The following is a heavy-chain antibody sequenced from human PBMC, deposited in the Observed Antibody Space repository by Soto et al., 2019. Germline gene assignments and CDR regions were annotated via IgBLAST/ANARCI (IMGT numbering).Heavy chain of an antibody. Sequence: QVQLQQWGAGLLKPSETLSLTCAVYGGSFSGYYWSWIRQPPGKGLEWIGEINHSGSTNYNPSLKSRGTIAVDTSKNQFALKLSSVTAADTAVYYCARLRVPAAIPTLYYYYYMDVWGKGTTVTVSS. J-gene: IGHJ6*03. CDR3: ARLRVPAAIPTLYYYYYMDV. V-gene: IGHV4-34*01. CDR2: INHSGST. D-gene: IGHD2-2*01. CDR1: GGSFSGYY.